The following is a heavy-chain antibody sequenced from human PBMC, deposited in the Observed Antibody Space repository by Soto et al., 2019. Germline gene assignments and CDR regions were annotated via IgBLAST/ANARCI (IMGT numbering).Heavy chain of an antibody. V-gene: IGHV3-23*04. CDR3: AKKGYYDTSGYPIRYFDY. D-gene: IGHD3-22*01. Sequence: EVQLVESGGGLVQPGGSLRLSCAASGFTFSNYAMAWVRQAPGKGLEWVSTITYSGGSRDYADSVKGRFTISRDNSKNTLYLEMNSLRAGDTAVYYCAKKGYYDTSGYPIRYFDYWGQGTLVTVSS. CDR1: GFTFSNYA. CDR2: ITYSGGSR. J-gene: IGHJ4*02.